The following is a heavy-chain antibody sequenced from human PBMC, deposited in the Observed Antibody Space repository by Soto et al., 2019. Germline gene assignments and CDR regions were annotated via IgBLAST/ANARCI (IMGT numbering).Heavy chain of an antibody. CDR1: GFTFDVYA. D-gene: IGHD6-13*01. Sequence: EVQLVESGGGWVQPGRSLRLSCAASGFTFDVYAMHWVRQAPGKGLEWVSGINYNSVSVGYADSVNGRFTISRDNAKNSLHLQINSLRAEDTAVYYCAKDISLRGWVYLVVEYWGQGTLVTVSP. J-gene: IGHJ4*02. CDR2: INYNSVSV. V-gene: IGHV3-9*01. CDR3: AKDISLRGWVYLVVEY.